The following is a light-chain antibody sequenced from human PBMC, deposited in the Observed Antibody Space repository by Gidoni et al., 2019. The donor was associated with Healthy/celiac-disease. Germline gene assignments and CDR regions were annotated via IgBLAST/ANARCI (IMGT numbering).Light chain of an antibody. CDR3: QQANSFPLT. V-gene: IGKV1-12*01. CDR2: AAS. CDR1: QGISSW. J-gene: IGKJ3*01. Sequence: DIQMTQSPSSVSASVGDRVTITCRASQGISSWLAWYPQKPGKAPKLLIYAASSLQSGVPSRFSGSGSGTDFTLTISSLQPEDFATDYCQQANSFPLTFGPGTKVDIK.